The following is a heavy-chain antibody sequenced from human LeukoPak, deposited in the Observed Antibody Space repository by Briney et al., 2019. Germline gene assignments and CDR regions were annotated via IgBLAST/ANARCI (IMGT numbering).Heavy chain of an antibody. J-gene: IGHJ4*02. Sequence: PSETLSLTCAVYGGSFSGYYWSWIRQPPGKGLEWIGEINHSGSTNYNPSLKSRVTISVDTSKNQFSLKLSSVTAADTAVYYCARLRRGLEDYWGQGTLVTVSS. D-gene: IGHD3-22*01. CDR2: INHSGST. CDR3: ARLRRGLEDY. V-gene: IGHV4-34*01. CDR1: GGSFSGYY.